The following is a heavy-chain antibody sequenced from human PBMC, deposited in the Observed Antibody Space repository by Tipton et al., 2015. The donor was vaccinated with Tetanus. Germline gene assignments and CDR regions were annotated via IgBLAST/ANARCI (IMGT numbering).Heavy chain of an antibody. CDR2: ISTTGGST. Sequence: SLRLSCAASGFTFSSYAMHWVRQAPGKGLEYVSGISTTGGSTYSANSVKDRFTISRDNSKNTLYLHMGSVRAEDMAVYYSARGSAVGILAGAFDFWGQGAMVSVSS. V-gene: IGHV3-64*01. CDR1: GFTFSSYA. CDR3: ARGSAVGILAGAFDF. D-gene: IGHD2-21*01. J-gene: IGHJ3*01.